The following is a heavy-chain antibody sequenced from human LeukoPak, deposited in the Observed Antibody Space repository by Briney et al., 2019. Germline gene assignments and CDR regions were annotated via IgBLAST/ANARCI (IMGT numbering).Heavy chain of an antibody. J-gene: IGHJ3*02. Sequence: ASVKVSCKASGYTFTSYDINWVRQATGQGLEWMGWMNPNSGNTGYAQKFQGRVTMTRNTSISTAYMELRSLRSDDTAVYYCARDGPWELLAFDIWGQGTMVTVSS. CDR2: MNPNSGNT. CDR1: GYTFTSYD. D-gene: IGHD1-26*01. V-gene: IGHV1-8*01. CDR3: ARDGPWELLAFDI.